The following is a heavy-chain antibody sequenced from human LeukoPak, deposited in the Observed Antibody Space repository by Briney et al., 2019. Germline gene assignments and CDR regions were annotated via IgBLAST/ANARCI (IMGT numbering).Heavy chain of an antibody. CDR1: GFTFSTYG. CDR3: AKDFPYYDSSGSGPDY. Sequence: GGSLRLSCAASGFTFSTYGMHWVRQAPGKGLEWVAIIWYDGTYKYYADSVKGRFTISRDNSKNTLYLQMNSLRAEDTAVYYCAKDFPYYDSSGSGPDYWGQGTLVTVSS. J-gene: IGHJ4*02. V-gene: IGHV3-33*06. D-gene: IGHD3-22*01. CDR2: IWYDGTYK.